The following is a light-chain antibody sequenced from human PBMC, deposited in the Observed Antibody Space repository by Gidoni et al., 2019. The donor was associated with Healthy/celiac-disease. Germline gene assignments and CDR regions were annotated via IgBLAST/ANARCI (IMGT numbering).Light chain of an antibody. Sequence: DIVMTQPPDSLAVSLGERATINCKSSQSVLYSSNNKNYLAWYQQKPGQPPKLLIYWASTRESGVPDRFSGSGSGTDFTLTISSLQAEDVAVYYCQQYYSTPGVTFGPXTKVDIK. CDR1: QSVLYSSNNKNY. J-gene: IGKJ3*01. V-gene: IGKV4-1*01. CDR2: WAS. CDR3: QQYYSTPGVT.